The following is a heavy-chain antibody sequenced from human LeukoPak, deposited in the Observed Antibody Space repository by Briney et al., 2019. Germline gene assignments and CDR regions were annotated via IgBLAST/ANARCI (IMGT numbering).Heavy chain of an antibody. D-gene: IGHD2-21*02. CDR3: ARRLHYFDY. J-gene: IGHJ4*02. V-gene: IGHV4-39*01. CDR1: GGSISSTYDH. Sequence: SETLSLTCTVSGGSISSTYDHWDWIRQPPGKGLEWMGSIRYSGTTYYNPSLKGRVTIFVDTSNNQFSQRLRSVTAADTAVYYCARRLHYFDYWGQGSLVTVSS. CDR2: IRYSGTT.